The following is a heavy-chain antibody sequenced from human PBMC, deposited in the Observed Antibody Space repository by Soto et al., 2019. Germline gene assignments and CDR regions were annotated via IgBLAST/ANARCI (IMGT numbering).Heavy chain of an antibody. CDR1: EYSCAIYC. CDR2: IDPSDSYT. V-gene: IGHV5-10-1*01. CDR3: ARFPADRRGPTAGGMDV. J-gene: IGHJ6*02. Sequence: GESLKICCNGAEYSCAIYCISLVLEMPGKGLDWMGRIDPSDSYTNYSASFQGHVTISADKSISTAYLQWSSLKASDTAMYYCARFPADRRGPTAGGMDVWGQGTTVTVSS.